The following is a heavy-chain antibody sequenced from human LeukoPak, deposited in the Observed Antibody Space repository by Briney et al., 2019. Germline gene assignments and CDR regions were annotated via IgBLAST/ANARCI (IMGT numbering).Heavy chain of an antibody. CDR3: AKSLIVATTRGDYFDY. CDR1: GFTFSTYS. D-gene: IGHD5-12*01. V-gene: IGHV3-23*01. CDR2: ISGSGGTT. J-gene: IGHJ4*02. Sequence: GGSLRLSCAASGFTFSTYSMNWVRQAPGKGLEWVSGISGSGGTTYYADSVKGRFTISRDNSKNTLYLQMNSLRAEDTAKYYCAKSLIVATTRGDYFDYWGQGTLVTVSS.